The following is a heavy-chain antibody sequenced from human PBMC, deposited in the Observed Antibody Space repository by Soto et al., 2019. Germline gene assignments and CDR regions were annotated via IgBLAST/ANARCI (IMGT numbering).Heavy chain of an antibody. V-gene: IGHV4-4*02. CDR3: ASATTATYYFDY. J-gene: IGHJ4*02. Sequence: PSETLSLTCAVFGGSISSSNWWSWVRQPPGKGLEWIGEIYHSGSTNYNPSLKSRVTISVDKSKNQFSLKLSSVTAADTAVYYCASATTATYYFDYWGQGTLVTVSS. CDR1: GGSISSSNW. CDR2: IYHSGST. D-gene: IGHD1-26*01.